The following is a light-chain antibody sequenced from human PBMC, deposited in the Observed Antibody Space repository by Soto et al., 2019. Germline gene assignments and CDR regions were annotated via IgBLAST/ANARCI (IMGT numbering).Light chain of an antibody. CDR1: QSISSY. V-gene: IGKV1-39*01. J-gene: IGKJ1*01. CDR2: AAS. Sequence: DIQMTQSPSSLSASVGDRVSITCRASQSISSYLNWYQQKPGKAPKLLIYAASNLQGGVPSRFSGSGSETDFTLTISSLQPDDFATYYCQQSFSTTWTFGQGTKVKIK. CDR3: QQSFSTTWT.